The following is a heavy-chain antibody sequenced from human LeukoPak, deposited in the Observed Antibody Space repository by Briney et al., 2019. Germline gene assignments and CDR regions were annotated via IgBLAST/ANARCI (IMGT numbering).Heavy chain of an antibody. Sequence: GGSLRLSCAASGFTFSNAWMSWVRQAPGKGLEWVGRIKSKPDGGTTDYAAPVKGRFTISRDDSKNTLYLQMNSLKTEDTAVYYCITVPGAIVVVPAAIGKNWFDPWGQGTLVTVSS. CDR3: ITVPGAIVVVPAAIGKNWFDP. CDR2: IKSKPDGGTT. D-gene: IGHD2-2*01. J-gene: IGHJ5*02. CDR1: GFTFSNAW. V-gene: IGHV3-15*01.